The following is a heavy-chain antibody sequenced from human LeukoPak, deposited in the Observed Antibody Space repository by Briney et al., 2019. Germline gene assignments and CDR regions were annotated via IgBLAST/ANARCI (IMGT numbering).Heavy chain of an antibody. CDR1: GGTFSSYA. V-gene: IGHV1-69*04. Sequence: SVKVSCKASGGTFSSYAISWVRQTPGQGLEWMGRIIPILGIANYAQKFQGRVTITADKSTSTAYMELSSLRSEDTAVYYCARHRGSWSPDVFEIWGQGTMVIVSS. J-gene: IGHJ3*02. CDR2: IIPILGIA. CDR3: ARHRGSWSPDVFEI. D-gene: IGHD6-13*01.